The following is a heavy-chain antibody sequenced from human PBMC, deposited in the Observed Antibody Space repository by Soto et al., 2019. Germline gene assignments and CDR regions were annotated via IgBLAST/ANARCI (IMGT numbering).Heavy chain of an antibody. CDR2: ISSSGSTI. CDR1: GFTFSSYE. D-gene: IGHD3-22*01. CDR3: ARERYYYDSSGYYGWRQSAYFDS. J-gene: IGHJ4*02. Sequence: EVQLVESGGGLVQPGGSLRLSCAASGFTFSSYEMNWVRQAPGKGLEWVSYISSSGSTIYYADSVKGRFTISRDNAKNSLYLQMNSLRAEDTAVYYCARERYYYDSSGYYGWRQSAYFDSWGQGTLVTVSS. V-gene: IGHV3-48*03.